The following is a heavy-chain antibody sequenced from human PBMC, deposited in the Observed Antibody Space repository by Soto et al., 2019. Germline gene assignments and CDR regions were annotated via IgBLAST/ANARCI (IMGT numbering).Heavy chain of an antibody. CDR2: ISSSGSTI. CDR1: GFTFSDYY. Sequence: PVGSLRLSCAASGFTFSDYYMSWIRQAPGKGLEWVSYISSSGSTIYYADSVKGRFTISRDNAKNSLYLQMNSLRAEDTAVYYCARGAYGYDFWSGYWGGYYYGMDVWGQGTTVTVSS. CDR3: ARGAYGYDFWSGYWGGYYYGMDV. J-gene: IGHJ6*02. V-gene: IGHV3-11*01. D-gene: IGHD3-3*01.